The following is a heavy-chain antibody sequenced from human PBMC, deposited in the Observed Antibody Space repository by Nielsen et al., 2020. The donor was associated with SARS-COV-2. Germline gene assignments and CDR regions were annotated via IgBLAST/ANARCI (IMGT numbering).Heavy chain of an antibody. Sequence: KVSCKGSGYSFTSYWIGWVRQMPGKGLEWMGIIYPGDSDTRYSPSFQGQITISADKSISTAYLQWSSLKASDTAMYYCARERVSRWFDPWGQGTLVTVSS. CDR1: GYSFTSYW. V-gene: IGHV5-51*01. CDR3: ARERVSRWFDP. CDR2: IYPGDSDT. J-gene: IGHJ5*02.